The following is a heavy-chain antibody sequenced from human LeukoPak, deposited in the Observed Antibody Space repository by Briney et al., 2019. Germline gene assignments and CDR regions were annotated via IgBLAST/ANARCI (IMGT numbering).Heavy chain of an antibody. D-gene: IGHD1-26*01. Sequence: GGSLRLPCAASGFSFSSYAMSWVRQAPGKGLEWVSVISGSGGSTYYADSVKGRFSISRDNSKNTLYLQMNSLRAEDTAVYYCAKHSGSYYVSFDYWGQGTLVTVSS. CDR2: ISGSGGST. CDR3: AKHSGSYYVSFDY. J-gene: IGHJ4*02. V-gene: IGHV3-23*01. CDR1: GFSFSSYA.